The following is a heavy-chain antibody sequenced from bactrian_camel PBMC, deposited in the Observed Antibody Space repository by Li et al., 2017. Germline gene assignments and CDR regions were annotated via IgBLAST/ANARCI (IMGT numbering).Heavy chain of an antibody. D-gene: IGHD4*01. CDR1: EFAFSSNC. V-gene: IGHV3S31*01. J-gene: IGHJ4*01. CDR3: AAGPYKDYSP. CDR2: IDAGGTST. Sequence: DVQLVESGGGSVEAGGSLRLSCAASEFAFSSNCIGWFRQAPGKSRERVGLIDAGGTSTWYADSVKGRFTIWRDNIKNTVWLRMNSLKPEDTAVYSCAAGPYKDYSPRGQGTQVTVS.